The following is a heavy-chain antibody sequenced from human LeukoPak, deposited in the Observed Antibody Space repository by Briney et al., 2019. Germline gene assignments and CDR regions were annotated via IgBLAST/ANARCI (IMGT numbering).Heavy chain of an antibody. CDR1: GFTFSDYY. J-gene: IGHJ3*02. CDR2: ISSSGSTI. Sequence: GGSLRLSCAASGFTFSDYYMSWIRQAPGKGLEWVSYISSSGSTIYYADSVKGRFTISRDNAKNSLYLQMNSLRAEDTAVYYCARQRAYGSGSPHLDAFDIWGQGTMVTVSS. CDR3: ARQRAYGSGSPHLDAFDI. V-gene: IGHV3-11*04. D-gene: IGHD3-10*01.